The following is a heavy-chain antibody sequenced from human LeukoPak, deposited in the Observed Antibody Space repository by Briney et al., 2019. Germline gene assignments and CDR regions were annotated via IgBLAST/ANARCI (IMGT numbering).Heavy chain of an antibody. Sequence: PGGSLRLSCAASGFTFSSYGMNWVRQAPGKGLEWVSSISSSSSYIYYADSVKGRFTISRDNAKNSLYLQMNSQRAEDTAVYYCARVGINYYGSGSYFDYWGQGTLVTVSS. CDR2: ISSSSSYI. CDR1: GFTFSSYG. CDR3: ARVGINYYGSGSYFDY. D-gene: IGHD3-10*01. V-gene: IGHV3-21*01. J-gene: IGHJ4*02.